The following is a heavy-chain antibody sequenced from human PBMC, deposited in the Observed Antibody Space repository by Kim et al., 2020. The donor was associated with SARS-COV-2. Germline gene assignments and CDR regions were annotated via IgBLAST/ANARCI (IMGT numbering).Heavy chain of an antibody. CDR1: GFTVSRFA. CDR3: AKDHPSGGWPTFEY. CDR2: ITNNNGKT. V-gene: IGHV3-23*01. J-gene: IGHJ4*02. D-gene: IGHD2-15*01. Sequence: GGSLRLSCAASGFTVSRFAMSWVRQAPGKGLEWVAAITNNNGKTYYADSVMGRFTISRDESKNIVFLQMNSLRVADTALYYCAKDHPSGGWPTFEYSGQG.